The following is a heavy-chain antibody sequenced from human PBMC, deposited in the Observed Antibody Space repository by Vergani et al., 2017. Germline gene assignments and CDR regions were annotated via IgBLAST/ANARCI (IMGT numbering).Heavy chain of an antibody. CDR3: AKVCAAAAAFDY. V-gene: IGHV3-9*01. CDR1: GFTFDDYA. Sequence: EVQLVESGGVVVQPGGSLRLSCAASGFTFDDYAMHWVRQAPGKGLEWVSGISWNSGSIGYADSVKGRFTISRDNAKNSLYLQMNSLRAEDTALYYCAKVCAAAAAFDYWGQGTLVTVSS. J-gene: IGHJ4*02. CDR2: ISWNSGSI. D-gene: IGHD2-2*01.